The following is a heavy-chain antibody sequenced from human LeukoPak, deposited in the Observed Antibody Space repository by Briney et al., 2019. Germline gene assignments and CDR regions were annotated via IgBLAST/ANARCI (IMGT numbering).Heavy chain of an antibody. CDR3: ARGSGSYFDY. D-gene: IGHD5-12*01. CDR1: GLTFSGYT. Sequence: KPGGSLRLSCVASGLTFSGYTMNWVRQAPGKGLEWVSSISSTGIYIYYTDSVKGRFTISRDNAKNSLYLQMNSLRAEDTAVYYCARGSGSYFDYWGQGTLVTVSS. V-gene: IGHV3-21*01. CDR2: ISSTGIYI. J-gene: IGHJ4*02.